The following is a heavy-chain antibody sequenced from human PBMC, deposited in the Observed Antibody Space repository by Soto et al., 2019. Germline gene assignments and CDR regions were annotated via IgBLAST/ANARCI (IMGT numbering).Heavy chain of an antibody. J-gene: IGHJ4*02. D-gene: IGHD5-12*01. CDR3: ARVTLGDGYNWDYFDY. CDR2: IYYSGSI. CDR1: GGSISSYY. Sequence: SETLSLTCTVSGGSISSYYWSWIRQPPGKGLEWIGYIYYSGSINYNPSLKSRVTISVDTSKNQFSLKLSSVTAADTAVYYCARVTLGDGYNWDYFDYWGQGTLVTVSS. V-gene: IGHV4-59*01.